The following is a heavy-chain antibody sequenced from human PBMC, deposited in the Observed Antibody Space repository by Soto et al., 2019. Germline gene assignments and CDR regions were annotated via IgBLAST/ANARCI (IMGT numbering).Heavy chain of an antibody. V-gene: IGHV3-23*01. CDR1: GFTFSSYA. CDR3: ARPRYYYDSSGYYYDY. CDR2: ISGSGGST. Sequence: PGGSLRLSCAASGFTFSSYAMSWVRQAPGKGLEWVSAISGSGGSTYYADSVKGRFTISRDNSKNTLYLQMNSLRAEDTAVYYCARPRYYYDSSGYYYDYWGQGTLVTVSS. D-gene: IGHD3-22*01. J-gene: IGHJ4*02.